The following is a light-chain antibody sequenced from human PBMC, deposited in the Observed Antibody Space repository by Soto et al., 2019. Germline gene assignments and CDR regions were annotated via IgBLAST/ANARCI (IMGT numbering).Light chain of an antibody. CDR2: GAS. Sequence: EIVMTQSPATLSVSPGERATLSCRASQSVRSNLAWYQQKPGQAPRLLIYGASTRATGIPARFSGSGSGTEFTLTISSLQSEDFALYYCQQYNTWPPTFGQGTKVDIK. V-gene: IGKV3-15*01. CDR3: QQYNTWPPT. CDR1: QSVRSN. J-gene: IGKJ1*01.